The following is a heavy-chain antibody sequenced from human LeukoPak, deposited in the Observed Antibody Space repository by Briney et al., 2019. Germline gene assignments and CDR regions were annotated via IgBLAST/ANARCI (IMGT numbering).Heavy chain of an antibody. Sequence: PGGSLRLSCAASGFTVSSNYMTWVRQAPGKGLEWVSVIHRSGSTYYADSVKGRFSISRDNSKSTLFLQMNSLRAEDTAVYYCAKESGIRSYGAYFPHWGQGTLVTVSS. CDR3: AKESGIRSYGAYFPH. D-gene: IGHD4-17*01. CDR2: IHRSGST. V-gene: IGHV3-66*01. J-gene: IGHJ1*01. CDR1: GFTVSSNY.